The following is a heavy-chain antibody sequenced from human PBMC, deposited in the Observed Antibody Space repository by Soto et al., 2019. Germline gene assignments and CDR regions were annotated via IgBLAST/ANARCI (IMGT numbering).Heavy chain of an antibody. J-gene: IGHJ6*02. Sequence: GASVKVSCKASGGTFSSYAISWVRQAPGQGLEWMGGIIPIFGTANYAQKFQGRVTITADKPTSTAYMELSSLRSEDTAVYYCARDCSGGSCYVPTGYYGMDVWGQGTTVTVSS. CDR3: ARDCSGGSCYVPTGYYGMDV. V-gene: IGHV1-69*06. CDR1: GGTFSSYA. D-gene: IGHD2-15*01. CDR2: IIPIFGTA.